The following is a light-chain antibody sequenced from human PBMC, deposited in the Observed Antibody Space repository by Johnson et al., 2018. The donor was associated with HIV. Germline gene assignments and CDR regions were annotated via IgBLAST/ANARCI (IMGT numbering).Light chain of an antibody. J-gene: IGLJ1*01. CDR3: GTWDSSLSVYV. CDR1: SSNIGNNY. V-gene: IGLV1-51*01. Sequence: QSVLTQPPSVSAAPGQKVTISCSGSSSNIGNNYVSWYQQLPGTAPKLLIYDNNKRPSGIPDRFSGSKSGTSATLGITGLQTGDAADYYCGTWDSSLSVYVFVTGTKVTVL. CDR2: DNN.